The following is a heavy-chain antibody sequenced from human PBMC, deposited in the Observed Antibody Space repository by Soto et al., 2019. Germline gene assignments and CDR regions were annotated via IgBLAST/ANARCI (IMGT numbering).Heavy chain of an antibody. CDR1: GGSVSSGSYY. V-gene: IGHV4-61*01. CDR3: ARVLLWFGGNYYYCYVTDV. J-gene: IGHJ6*02. CDR2: IYYSGST. Sequence: SETVSLTCTVSGGSVSSGSYYWSWIRQPPGKGLEWIGYIYYSGSTNYNPSLKSRVTISVDTYKNQFSLKLSSVTTADKAVDYCARVLLWFGGNYYYCYVTDVGGQGTTVTVSS. D-gene: IGHD3-10*01.